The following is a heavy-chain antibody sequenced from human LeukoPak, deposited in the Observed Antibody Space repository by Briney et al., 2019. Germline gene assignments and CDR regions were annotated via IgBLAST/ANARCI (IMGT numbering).Heavy chain of an antibody. CDR3: ARRYYYNLGGFPFDF. CDR1: GGPFSGYF. CDR2: IHNSGTT. J-gene: IGHJ4*02. V-gene: IGHV4-34*01. Sequence: SETLSLTCAVSGGPFSGYFWSWIRQSSGKGLEWIGEIHNSGTTNYNPSLNSRVTISEDTSKNQFYLNLSSVTAAGTAVYYCARRYYYNLGGFPFDFWGQGTLVTVSS. D-gene: IGHD3-10*01.